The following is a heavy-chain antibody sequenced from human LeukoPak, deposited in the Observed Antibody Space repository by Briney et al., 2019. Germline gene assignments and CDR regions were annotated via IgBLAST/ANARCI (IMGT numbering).Heavy chain of an antibody. V-gene: IGHV3-21*01. CDR2: FIAPGRHI. D-gene: IGHD1-26*01. CDR1: RFGSGGYS. J-gene: IGHJ5*02. CDR3: ASYSAHAWA. Sequence: GGSLTLSRAVARFGSGGYSLNWVRQAAGGGFEWVSSFIAPGRHIYYAASVKGRFTLARDKANNSLAPQKKNLRAENTAVYFCASYSAHAWAWGLGTLFSVSA.